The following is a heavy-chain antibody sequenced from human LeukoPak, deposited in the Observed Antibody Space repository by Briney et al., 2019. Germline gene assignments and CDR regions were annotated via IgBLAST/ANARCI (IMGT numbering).Heavy chain of an antibody. Sequence: GGSLRLSCEASGFTFSSHTMTWLRQAPGKGLEWVSSIFSGSGYTYYSDSVKGRFTVSRDNAKNSLFLQMNSLRGEDTAIYYCARDQGDSSAYYDDASDVWGQGTMVTVSS. CDR3: ARDQGDSSAYYDDASDV. CDR1: GFTFSSHT. J-gene: IGHJ3*01. CDR2: IFSGSGYT. D-gene: IGHD3-22*01. V-gene: IGHV3-21*01.